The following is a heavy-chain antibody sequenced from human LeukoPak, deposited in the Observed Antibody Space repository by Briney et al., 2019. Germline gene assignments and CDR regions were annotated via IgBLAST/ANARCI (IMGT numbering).Heavy chain of an antibody. CDR1: GFTFSSYG. Sequence: GGSLRLSCAASGFTFSSYGMHWVRQAPGKGLEWVAVVSYDGSNKYYADSVKGGFTISRDNSKNTLYLQMNSLRAEDTAVYYCAKDLRDYGDYYFDYWGQGTLVTVSS. J-gene: IGHJ4*02. D-gene: IGHD4-17*01. CDR3: AKDLRDYGDYYFDY. CDR2: VSYDGSNK. V-gene: IGHV3-30*18.